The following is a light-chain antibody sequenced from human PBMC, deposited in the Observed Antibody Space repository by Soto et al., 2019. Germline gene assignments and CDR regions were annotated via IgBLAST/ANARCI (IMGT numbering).Light chain of an antibody. CDR3: CSYAGSTV. Sequence: QSALTQPASVSGSPGQSITISCTGTSSDVGTYNFVSWYQQHPGKAPKLMIYEGNKRPSGVSNRFSGSKSGNTASLTISGLQAEDEADYYCCSYAGSTVFGGGTKVTVL. CDR2: EGN. J-gene: IGLJ2*01. V-gene: IGLV2-23*01. CDR1: SSDVGTYNF.